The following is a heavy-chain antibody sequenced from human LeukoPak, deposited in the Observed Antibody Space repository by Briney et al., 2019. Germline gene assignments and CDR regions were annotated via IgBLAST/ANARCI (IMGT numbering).Heavy chain of an antibody. J-gene: IGHJ5*02. Sequence: SETLSLTCTVSGGSISGSSYDWGWIRQPPGKGLEWIGSIYYSGSTYYNPSLKSRVTISVDTSKNQVSLKLSSVTAADTAVYYCARQEEYYDFWSGYYKASNWFDPWGQGTLVTVSS. D-gene: IGHD3-3*01. CDR1: GGSISGSSYD. CDR3: ARQEEYYDFWSGYYKASNWFDP. CDR2: IYYSGST. V-gene: IGHV4-39*01.